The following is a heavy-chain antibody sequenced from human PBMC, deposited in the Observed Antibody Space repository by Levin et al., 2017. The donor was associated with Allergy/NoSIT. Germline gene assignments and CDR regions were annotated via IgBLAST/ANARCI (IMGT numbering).Heavy chain of an antibody. D-gene: IGHD5-12*01. CDR3: ARDRTRRQSGHVYYYGMDV. J-gene: IGHJ6*02. CDR2: ISDSGST. CDR1: GGSISSYF. Sequence: ASETLSLTCNVSGGSISSYFWSWIRQPPGKGLEWIACISDSGSTNYNPSLKSRVTMSVDTSNNHFSLKLTSVTAADTAVYYCARDRTRRQSGHVYYYGMDVWGQGTTVTVSS. V-gene: IGHV4-59*01.